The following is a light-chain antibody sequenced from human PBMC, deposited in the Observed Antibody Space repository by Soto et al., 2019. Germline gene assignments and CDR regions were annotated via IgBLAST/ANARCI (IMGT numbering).Light chain of an antibody. CDR1: NSDIGGYSY. V-gene: IGLV2-14*01. Sequence: QSALTQPASVSGSPGQSITISCTGTNSDIGGYSYVSWYQQHPGKAPKLMISEVSNRPSGVSNRFSGSKSGNTASLTISGLQAEDEADYYCSSYTSNSALVFGSGTKVTVL. CDR2: EVS. CDR3: SSYTSNSALV. J-gene: IGLJ1*01.